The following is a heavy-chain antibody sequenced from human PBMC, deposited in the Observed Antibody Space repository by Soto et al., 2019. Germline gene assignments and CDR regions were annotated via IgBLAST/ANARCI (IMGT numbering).Heavy chain of an antibody. Sequence: GGSLRLSCAASGFTFSSYAMHWVRQAPGKGLEWVAVISYDGGNKYYADSVKGRFTISRDNSKNTLYLQMNSLRAEDTAVYYCARDYGDYFRYFDYWGQGTLVTVSS. D-gene: IGHD4-17*01. CDR1: GFTFSSYA. J-gene: IGHJ4*02. CDR2: ISYDGGNK. V-gene: IGHV3-30-3*01. CDR3: ARDYGDYFRYFDY.